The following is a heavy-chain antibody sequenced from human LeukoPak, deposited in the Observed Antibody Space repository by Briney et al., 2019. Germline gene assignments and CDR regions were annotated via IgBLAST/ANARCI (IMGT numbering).Heavy chain of an antibody. Sequence: GASVKVSCKASGYTFTYYYIHWVRQAPGQGLEWMGWINPNTGGTNYAQKFQGRVTMTKDTSTNAAYMELNKLTSDDTAVYYCGRGNKSFDPWGQGTLVTVSS. CDR1: GYTFTYYY. J-gene: IGHJ5*02. CDR3: GRGNKSFDP. CDR2: INPNTGGT. V-gene: IGHV1-2*02.